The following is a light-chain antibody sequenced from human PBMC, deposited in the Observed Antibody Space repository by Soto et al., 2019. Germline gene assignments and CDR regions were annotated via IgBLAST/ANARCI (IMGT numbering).Light chain of an antibody. Sequence: QSALTQPASVSGSPGQSITISCTGTSSDVGGYNYVSWYQQHPVKAPKLMIYEVSNRPSGVSNRFSGSKSGNTASLTISGLHAEDEADYSCSSYTSSSTVVFGGGTKLTVL. V-gene: IGLV2-14*01. J-gene: IGLJ2*01. CDR1: SSDVGGYNY. CDR2: EVS. CDR3: SSYTSSSTVV.